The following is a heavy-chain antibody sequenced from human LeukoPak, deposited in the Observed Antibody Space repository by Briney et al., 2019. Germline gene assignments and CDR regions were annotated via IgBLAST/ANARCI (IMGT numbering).Heavy chain of an antibody. V-gene: IGHV3-33*01. CDR1: GFTFSSYG. CDR3: ARDRTSSSPTPLYYYYGMDV. J-gene: IGHJ6*02. D-gene: IGHD6-6*01. CDR2: IWYDGSNK. Sequence: GGSLRLSCAASGFTFSSYGMHWVRQAPGKGLEWVAVIWYDGSNKYYADSVKGRFTISRDNSKNTLYLQMNSLRAEGTAVYYCARDRTSSSPTPLYYYYGMDVWGQGTTVAASS.